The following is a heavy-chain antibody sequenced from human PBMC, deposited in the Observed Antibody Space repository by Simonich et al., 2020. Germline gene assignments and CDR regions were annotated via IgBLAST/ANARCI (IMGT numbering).Heavy chain of an antibody. D-gene: IGHD1-26*01. CDR1: GFTFSSYS. Sequence: EVQLVESGGGLVKPGGSLRLSCAASGFTFSSYSMNWVRQAPGKGLEWVSSISSSISYIYYADSGKGRFTISRDNAKNSLYLQMNSLRAEDTAVYYCARGIVGASGAFDIWGQGTMVTVSS. CDR2: ISSSISYI. J-gene: IGHJ3*02. V-gene: IGHV3-21*01. CDR3: ARGIVGASGAFDI.